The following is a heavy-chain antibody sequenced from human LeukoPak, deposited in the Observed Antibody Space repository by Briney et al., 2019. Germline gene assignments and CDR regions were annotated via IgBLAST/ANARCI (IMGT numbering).Heavy chain of an antibody. CDR1: GYSISSGYY. Sequence: SETLSLTCAVSGYSISSGYYWGWIRQPPGKGLEWIGSIYHSGSTYYNPSLKSRVTISVDTSKNQFSLKLSSVTAADTAVYYCARDLRVGGSSGWYAFDVWGQGTMVTVSS. J-gene: IGHJ3*01. CDR2: IYHSGST. V-gene: IGHV4-38-2*02. D-gene: IGHD6-19*01. CDR3: ARDLRVGGSSGWYAFDV.